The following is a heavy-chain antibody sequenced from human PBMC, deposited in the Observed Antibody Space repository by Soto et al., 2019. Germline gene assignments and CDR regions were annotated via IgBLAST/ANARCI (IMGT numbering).Heavy chain of an antibody. Sequence: QVQLVQSGAEVKNPGSSVKVSSKACTGTFTSNAISGLRQAPGQGLEWMGGIIPIFGTANYAQKFQGRVTITADESTSTAYVELSSLRSEDTAVYYCARGRGAMGPRFDYWGQGTLVTVSS. CDR1: TGTFTSNA. CDR2: IIPIFGTA. J-gene: IGHJ4*02. V-gene: IGHV1-69*01. CDR3: ARGRGAMGPRFDY. D-gene: IGHD3-10*01.